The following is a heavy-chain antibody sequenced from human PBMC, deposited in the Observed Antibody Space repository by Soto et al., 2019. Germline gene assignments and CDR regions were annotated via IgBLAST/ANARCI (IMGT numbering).Heavy chain of an antibody. CDR3: ARRYYDILTGTNNWFDP. V-gene: IGHV4-39*01. Sequence: SETLSLTCTVSGGSISSSSYYWGWIRQPPGKGLEWIGSIYYSGSTYYNPSLKSRVTISVDTSKNQFSLKLSSVTAADTAVYYCARRYYDILTGTNNWFDPWGQGTLVTVSS. J-gene: IGHJ5*02. CDR2: IYYSGST. D-gene: IGHD3-9*01. CDR1: GGSISSSSYY.